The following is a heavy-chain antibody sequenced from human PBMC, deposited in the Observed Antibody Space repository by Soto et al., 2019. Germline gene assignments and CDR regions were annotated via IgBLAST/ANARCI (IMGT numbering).Heavy chain of an antibody. D-gene: IGHD3-3*02. V-gene: IGHV4-39*01. CDR2: IYYSGST. Sequence: SETLSLTCTVSGGSISSSSYYWGWIRQPPGKGLEWIGSIYYSGSTYYNPSLKSRVTISVDTSKNQFSLKLSSVTAADTAVYYCARRAIRGGYFDYWGQGTLVTVSS. J-gene: IGHJ4*02. CDR1: GGSISSSSYY. CDR3: ARRAIRGGYFDY.